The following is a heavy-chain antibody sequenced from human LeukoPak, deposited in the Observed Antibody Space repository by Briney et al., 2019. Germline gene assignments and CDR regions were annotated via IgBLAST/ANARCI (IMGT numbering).Heavy chain of an antibody. Sequence: GGSLRLSCAGSGFTFSNYWMSWVRQAPGKGLEWVANIYDDGRETYYVDSVKGRLTISRDNAKNSLYLQMNSLRAEDTAVYYCARWAGNYYGSSGYPRPFEYWGQGTLVTVSS. CDR2: IYDDGRET. CDR3: ARWAGNYYGSSGYPRPFEY. V-gene: IGHV3-7*01. CDR1: GFTFSNYW. J-gene: IGHJ4*02. D-gene: IGHD3-22*01.